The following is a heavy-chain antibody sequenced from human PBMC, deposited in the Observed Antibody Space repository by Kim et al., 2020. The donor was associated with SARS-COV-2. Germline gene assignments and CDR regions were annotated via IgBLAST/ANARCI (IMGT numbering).Heavy chain of an antibody. Sequence: GGSLRLSCVAYGFTFSSSDMTWVRQPPGKGLEWVSVIYSDGSWTYYADSVKGRFTISRDNSKNTLYLQMNSLRAEDTAVYYCAKGAASGSWGQGTLVTVSS. V-gene: IGHV3-23*03. J-gene: IGHJ4*02. CDR2: IYSDGSWT. CDR1: GFTFSSSD. CDR3: AKGAASGS. D-gene: IGHD6-25*01.